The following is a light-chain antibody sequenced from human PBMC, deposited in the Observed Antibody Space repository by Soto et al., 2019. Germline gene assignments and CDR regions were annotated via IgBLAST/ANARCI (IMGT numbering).Light chain of an antibody. CDR3: QQYFDWPIT. CDR2: GAS. V-gene: IGKV3-15*01. J-gene: IGKJ5*01. Sequence: EIVMTQSPATLSVSPGERATLSCRASQSISSTLAWYQQKPGQAPRLLIYGASTRATGIPARFSGSGSGTEFTLTISSLQPEDFAVYDCQQYFDWPITFGQGTRL. CDR1: QSISST.